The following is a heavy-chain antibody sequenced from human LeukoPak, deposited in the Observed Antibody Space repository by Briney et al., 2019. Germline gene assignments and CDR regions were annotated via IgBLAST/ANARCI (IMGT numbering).Heavy chain of an antibody. CDR2: ISSSSYI. CDR3: ARDGLGYEEYSQH. J-gene: IGHJ1*01. V-gene: IGHV3-21*01. CDR1: GSTFSSYS. Sequence: GGSLRLSCAASGSTFSSYSMNWVRQAPGKGLEWVSSISSSSYIYYADSVKGRFAISRDNAKNSLYPQMNSLRAEDTAVYYCARDGLGYEEYSQHWGQGTLVTVSS. D-gene: IGHD5-18*01.